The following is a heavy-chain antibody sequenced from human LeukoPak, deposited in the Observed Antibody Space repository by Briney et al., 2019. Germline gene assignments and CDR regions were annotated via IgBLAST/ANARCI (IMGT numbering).Heavy chain of an antibody. CDR2: IYYSGST. J-gene: IGHJ4*02. V-gene: IGHV4-59*06. Sequence: SETLSLTCTVSGGSLSSYYWSWIRQHPGKGLEWIGYIYYSGSTYYNPSLKSRVTISVDTSKNQFSLKLSSVTAADTAVYYCASSPQQLVTYYFDYWGQGTLVTVSS. CDR3: ASSPQQLVTYYFDY. CDR1: GGSLSSYY. D-gene: IGHD6-13*01.